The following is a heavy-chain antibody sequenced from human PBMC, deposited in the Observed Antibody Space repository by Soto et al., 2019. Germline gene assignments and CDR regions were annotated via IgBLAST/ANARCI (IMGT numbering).Heavy chain of an antibody. D-gene: IGHD6-13*01. CDR3: VKDKWYNNTWYLDY. CDR2: INNDGSST. V-gene: IGHV3-74*03. CDR1: GFTFSSYW. Sequence: GGSLRLSCAASGFTFSSYWIHWVRQAPGKGPVWVSRINNDGSSTMYADSVKGRFTISRDNAKNSLSLQMNSLRPEDTALYYCVKDKWYNNTWYLDYWGQGTLVTVSS. J-gene: IGHJ4*02.